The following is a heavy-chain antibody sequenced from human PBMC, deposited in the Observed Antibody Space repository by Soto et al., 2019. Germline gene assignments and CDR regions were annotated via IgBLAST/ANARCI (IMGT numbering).Heavy chain of an antibody. CDR2: INAGNGNT. V-gene: IGHV1-3*01. CDR1: GYTFTSYA. J-gene: IGHJ6*02. D-gene: IGHD2-2*02. CDR3: AKSATVPAAIAY. Sequence: ASVKVSCKASGYTFTSYAMHWVRQAPGQRLEWMGWINAGNGNTKYSQKFQGRVTITRDTSASTAYMELSSLRSEDTAVYCCAKSATVPAAIAYWGQGTTVTVSS.